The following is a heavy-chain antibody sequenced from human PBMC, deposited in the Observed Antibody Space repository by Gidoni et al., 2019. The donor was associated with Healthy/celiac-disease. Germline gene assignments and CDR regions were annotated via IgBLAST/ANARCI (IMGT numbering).Heavy chain of an antibody. CDR1: GGSFRGYY. Sequence: QVQLQQWGAGLLKPSETLSLTCAVYGGSFRGYYWSWIRQPPGKGLEWSGEINHSGSTNYNPSHKSRVTISVDTSKNQFSLKLSSVTAADTAVYYCARGRMILYWWENYFDYWGQGTLVTVSS. CDR2: INHSGST. CDR3: ARGRMILYWWENYFDY. V-gene: IGHV4-34*01. D-gene: IGHD2-8*02. J-gene: IGHJ4*02.